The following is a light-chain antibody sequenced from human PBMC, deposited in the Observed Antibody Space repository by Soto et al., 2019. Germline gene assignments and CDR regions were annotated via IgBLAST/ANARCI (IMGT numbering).Light chain of an antibody. CDR2: GNR. V-gene: IGLV1-40*01. J-gene: IGLJ3*02. Sequence: QSVLTQPPPVSGAPGQRVTISCTGNNSNLGAGYDVHWYQQLPGAAPKLVIFGNRNRPSGVPERFSGSKSGTSASLAIIGLQAEDEADYYCQAYDYSLTAFVFGGGTQLTVL. CDR3: QAYDYSLTAFV. CDR1: NSNLGAGYD.